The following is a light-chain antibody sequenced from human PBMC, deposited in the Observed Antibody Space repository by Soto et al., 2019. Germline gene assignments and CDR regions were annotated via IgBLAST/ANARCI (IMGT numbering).Light chain of an antibody. V-gene: IGKV3-20*01. Sequence: ESVLTQSPGTLSLSPGERATLSCRASQSVTSTYLAWYQQKPGQAPRLLIYGASSRATGIPDRFSGSGSGTDFTLTISRLEPEDFAMYYCQQYGSSPSAFGQGTKVEVK. J-gene: IGKJ1*01. CDR2: GAS. CDR3: QQYGSSPSA. CDR1: QSVTSTY.